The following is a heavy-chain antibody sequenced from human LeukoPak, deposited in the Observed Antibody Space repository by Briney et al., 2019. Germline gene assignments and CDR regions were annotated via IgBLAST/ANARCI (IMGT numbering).Heavy chain of an antibody. D-gene: IGHD4-23*01. J-gene: IGHJ3*02. CDR2: IYPGDSDI. CDR3: ARLQTSTDNSFDI. V-gene: IGHV5-51*01. CDR1: GYKFNTYW. Sequence: GESLNISCKGSGYKFNTYWIGWVRQMPGKGLEWMGIIYPGDSDITYSPSFQGQVALSADKSITTAYLEWSSLKASDTAMYYCARLQTSTDNSFDIWGQGTPVTVSS.